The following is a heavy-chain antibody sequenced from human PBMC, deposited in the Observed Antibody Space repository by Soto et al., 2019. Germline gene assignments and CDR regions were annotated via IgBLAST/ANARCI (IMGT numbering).Heavy chain of an antibody. Sequence: QVQLVQSGAEVKKPGSSVKVSCKASGGTFSSYSISWVRQAPGQGLEWMGGIIPIFGTADYAQKFQGRVTITADESRSPAYMELRSLRSDDTAVYYCARGTMAPYCSGGSGLDYDYYGMDVWSNGTTVTVSS. CDR1: GGTFSSYS. D-gene: IGHD2-15*01. J-gene: IGHJ6*04. V-gene: IGHV1-69*01. CDR2: IIPIFGTA. CDR3: ARGTMAPYCSGGSGLDYDYYGMDV.